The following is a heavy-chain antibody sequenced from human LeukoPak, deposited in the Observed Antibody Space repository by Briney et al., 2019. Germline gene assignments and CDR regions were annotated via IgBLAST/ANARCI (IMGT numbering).Heavy chain of an antibody. Sequence: SETLSLTCTVSGGSISSYYWSWIRQPPGKGPEWIGYSDKSGSTNYNPSLKSRVTISVDTSTNQFSLRLSSVTAADTAVYYCAADRNNRSWYYNWGQGILVTVSS. CDR3: AADRNNRSWYYN. D-gene: IGHD3-22*01. J-gene: IGHJ4*02. V-gene: IGHV4-59*08. CDR2: SDKSGST. CDR1: GGSISSYY.